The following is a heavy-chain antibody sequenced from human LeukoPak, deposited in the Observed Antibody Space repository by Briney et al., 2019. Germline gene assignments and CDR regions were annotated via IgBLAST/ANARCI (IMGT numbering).Heavy chain of an antibody. V-gene: IGHV3-53*01. CDR3: ARDGATVRGIIMTD. D-gene: IGHD3-10*01. J-gene: IGHJ4*02. CDR1: GFTVSSNY. CDR2: IYSGGST. Sequence: GGSLRLSCAASGFTVSSNYMSWVRQAPGKGLEWVSVIYSGGSTYYADSVKGRFTISRDNSKNTLYLQMNSLRAEDTALYYCARDGATVRGIIMTDWGQGTLVTVSS.